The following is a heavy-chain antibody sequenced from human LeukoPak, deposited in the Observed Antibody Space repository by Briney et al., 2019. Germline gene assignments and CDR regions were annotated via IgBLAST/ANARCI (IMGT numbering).Heavy chain of an antibody. J-gene: IGHJ6*03. D-gene: IGHD3-3*01. Sequence: ASVKVSCKASGYTFTSYGIIWVRQAPGQGLEWMGWISAYNGNTNYAQKLQGRVTMTTDTSTSTAYMELRSLRSDDTAVYYCARAGPTIFGVDYYYYYMDVWGKGTTVTVSS. V-gene: IGHV1-18*01. CDR2: ISAYNGNT. CDR1: GYTFTSYG. CDR3: ARAGPTIFGVDYYYYYMDV.